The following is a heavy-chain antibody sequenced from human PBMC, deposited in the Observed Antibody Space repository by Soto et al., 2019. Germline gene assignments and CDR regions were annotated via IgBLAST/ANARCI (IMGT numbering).Heavy chain of an antibody. V-gene: IGHV4-31*03. CDR3: ARAWRNWFDP. Sequence: SDTLSLTCTVSGGSIRSGGYYWSWIRQHPGKGLEWIGYIYYSGSTYYNPSLKSRVTISVDTSKNQFPLKLSSVTAADTAVYYCARAWRNWFDPWGQGTLVTVS. J-gene: IGHJ5*02. CDR2: IYYSGST. CDR1: GGSIRSGGYY.